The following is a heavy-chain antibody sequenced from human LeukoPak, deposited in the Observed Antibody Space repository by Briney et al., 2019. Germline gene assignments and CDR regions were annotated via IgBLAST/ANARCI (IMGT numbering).Heavy chain of an antibody. D-gene: IGHD3-3*02. CDR3: ARDRFSIKRATGFDY. J-gene: IGHJ4*02. V-gene: IGHV3-33*01. CDR2: IWYDGSNK. CDR1: GFTFSSYG. Sequence: GGSLRLSCAASGFTFSSYGMHWVRQAPGKGLEWVAVIWYDGSNKYYADSVKGRFTISRDNSKNTLYLQMNSLRAEDTAVYYCARDRFSIKRATGFDYWGQGTLVTVP.